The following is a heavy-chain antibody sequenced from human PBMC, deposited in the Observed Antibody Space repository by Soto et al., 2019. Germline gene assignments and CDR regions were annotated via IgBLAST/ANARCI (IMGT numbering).Heavy chain of an antibody. Sequence: QVQLQESGPGLVKPSESLSLTYAVSGDSVSSYYCMWIRQPPGKGLESIGYLYYGRSANYNPSLKSRVTLSVDTSTNQCSLTLSSMTAADTAVYYCALRSMAVVPEYWGQGTLVTVSS. V-gene: IGHV4-59*02. CDR3: ALRSMAVVPEY. J-gene: IGHJ4*02. D-gene: IGHD3-22*01. CDR2: LYYGRSA. CDR1: GDSVSSYY.